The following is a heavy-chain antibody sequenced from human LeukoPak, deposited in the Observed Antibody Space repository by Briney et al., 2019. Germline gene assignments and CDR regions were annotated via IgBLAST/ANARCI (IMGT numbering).Heavy chain of an antibody. D-gene: IGHD2-21*02. J-gene: IGHJ4*02. CDR2: IYPGDSDT. CDR3: ARRAYCGGDCYLDY. V-gene: IGHV5-51*01. CDR1: GYSFTTYW. Sequence: GESLKISCKGSGYSFTTYWIGCVRHMPAKGLVWMGIIYPGDSDTRYSPSFQGQVIISADKSISTAYLQWSSLKASDTAMYYCARRAYCGGDCYLDYWGQGTLVTVSS.